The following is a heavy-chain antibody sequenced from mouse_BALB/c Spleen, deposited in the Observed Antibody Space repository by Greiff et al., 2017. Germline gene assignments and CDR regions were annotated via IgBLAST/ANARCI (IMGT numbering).Heavy chain of an antibody. CDR1: GFTFTDYY. Sequence: VQLNESGGGLVQPGGSLRLSCATSGFTFTDYYMSWVRQPPGKALEWLGFIRNKANGYTTEYSASVKGRFTISRDNSQSILYLQMNTLRAEDSATYYCARDLGKDYFDYWGQGTTLTVSS. CDR3: ARDLGKDYFDY. V-gene: IGHV7-3*02. CDR2: IRNKANGYTT. D-gene: IGHD4-1*01. J-gene: IGHJ2*01.